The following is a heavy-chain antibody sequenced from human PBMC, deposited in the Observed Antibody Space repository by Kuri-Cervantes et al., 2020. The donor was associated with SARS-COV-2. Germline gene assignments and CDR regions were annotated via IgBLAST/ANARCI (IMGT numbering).Heavy chain of an antibody. D-gene: IGHD3-3*01. CDR3: ARDRLPITIFGVVINFQR. Sequence: ASVKVSCKASGYTFTGYYMHWVRQAPGQGLEWMGWINPNSGGTNYAQKFQGRVTMTRDTSISTAYMELSRLRSDDTAVYYCARDRLPITIFGVVINFQRWGQGTLVTVSS. CDR2: INPNSGGT. CDR1: GYTFTGYY. J-gene: IGHJ1*01. V-gene: IGHV1-2*02.